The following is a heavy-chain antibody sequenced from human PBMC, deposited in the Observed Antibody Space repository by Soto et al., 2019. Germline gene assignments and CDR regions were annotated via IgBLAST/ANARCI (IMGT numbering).Heavy chain of an antibody. D-gene: IGHD2-15*01. CDR3: AKDRYCSGPSCYSMAFDI. CDR2: ITGNGDSA. V-gene: IGHV3-23*01. J-gene: IGHJ3*02. CDR1: GFTFSSYG. Sequence: EAQLLESGGGLVRPGGSLRLSCAASGFTFSSYGMTWVRQAQGKGLEWVSSITGNGDSAHYADSVTGRFTISRDNSRSTLYLQMNSLRVEDTAVYYCAKDRYCSGPSCYSMAFDIWGQGTVVTVSA.